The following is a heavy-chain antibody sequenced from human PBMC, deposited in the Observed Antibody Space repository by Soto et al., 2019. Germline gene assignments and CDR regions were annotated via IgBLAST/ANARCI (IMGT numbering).Heavy chain of an antibody. Sequence: RASVKVSCKASGYNFFSFGISWVRQAPGQGLEWVGWVSVPSGDTSSAQNFQGRVTVTTDTSTSTAYLEVGSLRSDDTAVYYCARTCRSGGSCYLEYWGEGTLVTVSS. CDR3: ARTCRSGGSCYLEY. J-gene: IGHJ4*02. V-gene: IGHV1-18*01. D-gene: IGHD2-15*01. CDR1: GYNFFSFG. CDR2: VSVPSGDT.